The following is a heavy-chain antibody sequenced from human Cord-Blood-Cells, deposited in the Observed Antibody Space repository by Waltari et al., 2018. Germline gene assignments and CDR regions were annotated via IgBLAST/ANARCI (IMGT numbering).Heavy chain of an antibody. CDR3: ARHDIAAAGTSYAFDI. CDR2: IYYSGGT. V-gene: IGHV4-39*07. CDR1: GGSISSSSYY. J-gene: IGHJ3*02. D-gene: IGHD6-13*01. Sequence: QLQLQESGPGLVKPSETLSLTCTVSGGSISSSSYYWGWIRQPPGKGLEWIGSIYYSGGTYYNPSLKCRVTISVDTSKNQFSLKLSSVTAADTAVYYCARHDIAAAGTSYAFDIWGQGTMVTVSS.